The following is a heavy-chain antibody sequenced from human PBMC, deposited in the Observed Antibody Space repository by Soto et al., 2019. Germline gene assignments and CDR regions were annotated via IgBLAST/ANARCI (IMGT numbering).Heavy chain of an antibody. V-gene: IGHV1-69*01. J-gene: IGHJ6*01. CDR2: IIPIVGTA. CDR3: PRGEGGSGSYFQTAWVGPANHYYYYYGMGV. CDR1: GPTFSSYA. Sequence: VKVASKAPGPTFSSYAISWVRQAPGQEHEWMGGIIPIVGTANYAQKLQGRFTISADESRSTSYMELTSLRSEETPVYYCPRGEGGSGSYFQTAWVGPANHYYYYYGMGVWQQGTRVAVCS. D-gene: IGHD3-10*01.